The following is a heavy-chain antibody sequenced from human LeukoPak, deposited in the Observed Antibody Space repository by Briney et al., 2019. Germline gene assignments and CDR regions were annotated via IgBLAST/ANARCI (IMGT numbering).Heavy chain of an antibody. CDR3: AKLGGVAAPYNNWFDP. D-gene: IGHD2-15*01. CDR2: ISGSGGST. CDR1: GFTFSSYA. Sequence: PGGSLRLSCAASGFTFSSYAMSWVRQAPGKGLEWVSAISGSGGSTYYADSVKGRFTISRDNSKNTLYLQMNSLRAEDTAVYYCAKLGGVAAPYNNWFDPWGQGTLVTVSS. J-gene: IGHJ5*02. V-gene: IGHV3-23*01.